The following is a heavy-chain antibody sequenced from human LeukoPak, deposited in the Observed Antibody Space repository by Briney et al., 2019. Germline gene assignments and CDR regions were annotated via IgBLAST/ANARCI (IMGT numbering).Heavy chain of an antibody. V-gene: IGHV3-30*02. CDR1: GFTFSSYG. CDR2: IRYDGSNK. Sequence: PGGSLRLSCAASGFTFSSYGMHWVRQAPGKGLEWVAFIRYDGSNKYYADSVKGRFTISRDNAKNSLYLQMNSLRAEDTALYYCAKDKAVAGFYYFDYWGQGTLVTVSS. D-gene: IGHD6-19*01. J-gene: IGHJ4*02. CDR3: AKDKAVAGFYYFDY.